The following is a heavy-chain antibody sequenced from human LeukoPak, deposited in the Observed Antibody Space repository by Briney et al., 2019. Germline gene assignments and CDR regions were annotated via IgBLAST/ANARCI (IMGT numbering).Heavy chain of an antibody. CDR2: ISSSGGST. D-gene: IGHD2-2*01. CDR3: AKLPRIVVVPAAIHMDV. J-gene: IGHJ6*02. CDR1: GLTFSSYA. Sequence: PGGSLRLSCAASGLTFSSYAMSWVRQAPGKGLEWVSVISSSGGSTYSAESVKGRFTISRDNSKNTLYLQMNSLRAEDTAVYYCAKLPRIVVVPAAIHMDVWGQGTTVTVSS. V-gene: IGHV3-23*01.